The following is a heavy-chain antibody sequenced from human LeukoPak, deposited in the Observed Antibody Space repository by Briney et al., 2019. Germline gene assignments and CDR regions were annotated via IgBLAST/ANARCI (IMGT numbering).Heavy chain of an antibody. CDR2: IHDSGST. CDR1: GGSISSGGYY. Sequence: PSQTLSLTCTVSGGSISSGGYYWSWIRQHPGKGLEWIGYIHDSGSTYYNPSLKSRITISVDTSENRFSLKLSSVTATDTAVYYCARDCSGGSCYGAFDIWGQGTMVTVSS. J-gene: IGHJ3*02. CDR3: ARDCSGGSCYGAFDI. D-gene: IGHD2-15*01. V-gene: IGHV4-30-4*08.